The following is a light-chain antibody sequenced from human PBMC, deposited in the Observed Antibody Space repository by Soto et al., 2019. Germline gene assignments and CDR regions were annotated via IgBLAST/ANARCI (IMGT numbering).Light chain of an antibody. CDR1: QSVSSN. CDR2: GAS. CDR3: HQYDDGPYT. V-gene: IGKV3-15*01. J-gene: IGKJ2*01. Sequence: EIVMTQSPATLSLSPGERATLSCRASQSVSSNVAWYQQIPGQPPRLLIYGASTRATGIPVRFSGSGSGTEFTLTLSSLQSEDFAVYYCHQYDDGPYTFGQGTKVEI.